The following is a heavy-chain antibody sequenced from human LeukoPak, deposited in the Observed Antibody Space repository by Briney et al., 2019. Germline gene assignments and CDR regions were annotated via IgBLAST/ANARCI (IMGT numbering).Heavy chain of an antibody. V-gene: IGHV4-30-2*01. CDR3: ARVGRALFDS. Sequence: SETLSLTCTVSGDSITSIIYYWSWIRQPPRKGLEWIGYIYHSGSTYYNPSLKSRVTISVDKSKNQFSLKLSSVTAADTAVYYCARVGRALFDSWGQGTLVTVSS. J-gene: IGHJ4*02. CDR2: IYHSGST. D-gene: IGHD1-26*01. CDR1: GDSITSIIYY.